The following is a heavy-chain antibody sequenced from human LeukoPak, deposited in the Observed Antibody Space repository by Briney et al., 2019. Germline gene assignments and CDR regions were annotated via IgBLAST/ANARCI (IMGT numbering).Heavy chain of an antibody. Sequence: ASVKVSCKSSGYTFTSYGSSWVRQAPGQGLEWMGWISAYNGNTNYAQKLQGRVTMTTDTSTSTAYMGLRSLRSDDTAVYYCAAVGATPLTTFDYWGQGTLVTVSS. CDR1: GYTFTSYG. D-gene: IGHD1-26*01. CDR2: ISAYNGNT. V-gene: IGHV1-18*01. J-gene: IGHJ4*02. CDR3: AAVGATPLTTFDY.